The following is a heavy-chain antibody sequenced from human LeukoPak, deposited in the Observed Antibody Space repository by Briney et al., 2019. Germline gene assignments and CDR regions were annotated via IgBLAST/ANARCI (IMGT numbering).Heavy chain of an antibody. CDR2: ISGSGAST. V-gene: IGHV3-23*01. CDR3: AKDVGKWESLHFFDY. CDR1: GFTFSTNA. D-gene: IGHD1-26*01. Sequence: GGSLRGSCLTSGFTFSTNAMSWVRQAPGKGLEWISGISGSGASTYYADSVTGRFTISRDNSRNTLYLQMNSLRGDDTAVYYCAKDVGKWESLHFFDYWGQGTLVTVSS. J-gene: IGHJ4*02.